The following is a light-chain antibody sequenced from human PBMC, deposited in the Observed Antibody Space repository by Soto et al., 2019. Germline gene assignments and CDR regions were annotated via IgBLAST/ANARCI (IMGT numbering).Light chain of an antibody. CDR3: AKYNCAPRA. V-gene: IGKV1-27*01. J-gene: IGKJ1*01. CDR1: QGISNY. Sequence: DIQMTQSPSSLSASVGDRVTITCRASQGISNYLAWYQQKPGKVPKLLLYAASTLQSGGPSRFSGSGSGTDFTLTISSLQTEEVATYYCAKYNCAPRAFGQGTKVVIK. CDR2: AAS.